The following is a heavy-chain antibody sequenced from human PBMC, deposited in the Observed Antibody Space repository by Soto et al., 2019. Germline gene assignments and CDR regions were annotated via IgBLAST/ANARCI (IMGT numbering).Heavy chain of an antibody. V-gene: IGHV5-51*01. D-gene: IGHD5-12*01. CDR3: ARHRGSPGSYFGMDV. CDR2: IYPGDSDT. Sequence: GESLKISCKGSGYSFTSYWINWVRQMPGKGLEWMGVIYPGDSDTRYSPSFQGQVTISADKSINTAYLQWRSLRASDTAVYYCARHRGSPGSYFGMDVWGQGTTVTVSS. J-gene: IGHJ6*02. CDR1: GYSFTSYW.